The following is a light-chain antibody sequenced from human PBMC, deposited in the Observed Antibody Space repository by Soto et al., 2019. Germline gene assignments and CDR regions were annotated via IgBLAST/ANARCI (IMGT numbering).Light chain of an antibody. V-gene: IGKV3-15*01. CDR2: GAS. CDR1: HSVSSN. Sequence: EIVMTQAPATLSVSTGERATLSCSASHSVSSNLAWYQQKPGQAPRLLIYGASSRATGIPARVSGSGSGREFTITISSLQSEDFAFYYCQKYNHWPRTFGQGTKFEIK. CDR3: QKYNHWPRT. J-gene: IGKJ1*01.